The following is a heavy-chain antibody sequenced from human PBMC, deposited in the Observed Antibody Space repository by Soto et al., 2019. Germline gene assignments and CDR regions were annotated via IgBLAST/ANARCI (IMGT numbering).Heavy chain of an antibody. J-gene: IGHJ5*02. V-gene: IGHV4-59*01. D-gene: IGHD3-22*01. Sequence: SETLSLTCTVSGDSISTYYWSWIRQPPGKGLEWIAYIYYTGNTYYNPSLKSQVTISMDTSKNQFSLKLSSVTAADTAVYYCARYYYDSSGYYYGWFDPWGQGTLVTVSS. CDR2: IYYTGNT. CDR3: ARYYYDSSGYYYGWFDP. CDR1: GDSISTYY.